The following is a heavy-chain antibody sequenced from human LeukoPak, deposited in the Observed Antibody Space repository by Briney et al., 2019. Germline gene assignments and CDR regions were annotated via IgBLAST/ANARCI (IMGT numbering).Heavy chain of an antibody. V-gene: IGHV1-2*02. D-gene: IGHD6-6*01. CDR3: ARDSSSSGIDY. J-gene: IGHJ4*02. CDR1: GHTFTGYY. Sequence: ASVKVSCTASGHTFTGYYMHWVRQAPGQGLEWMGWINANSGDTNYAQKFQGRVTMTRDTSISTAYMELSRLRSDDTAVYYCARDSSSSGIDYWGQGTLVTVSS. CDR2: INANSGDT.